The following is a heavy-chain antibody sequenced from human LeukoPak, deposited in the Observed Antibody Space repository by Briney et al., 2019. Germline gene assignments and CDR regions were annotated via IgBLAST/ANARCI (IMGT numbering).Heavy chain of an antibody. CDR3: AKNYGDSNWFDP. J-gene: IGHJ5*02. CDR2: AYYRSNWFN. CDR1: GDSVSSNSAA. V-gene: IGHV6-1*01. Sequence: SQPLSLTCAISGDSVSSNSAAWNWIRQSPSRGLEWLGRAYYRSNWFNDFALSVKSRITINPDTSKNQFSLQLNSVTPEDTAVYYRAKNYGDSNWFDPWGQGTLVTVSS. D-gene: IGHD4-17*01.